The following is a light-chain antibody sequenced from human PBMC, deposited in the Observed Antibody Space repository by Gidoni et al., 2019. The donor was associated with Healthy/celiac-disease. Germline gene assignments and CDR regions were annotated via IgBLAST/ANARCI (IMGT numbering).Light chain of an antibody. V-gene: IGKV1-9*01. CDR2: AAA. J-gene: IGKJ4*01. CDR1: QGMSSY. CDR3: QQLNSEPSVT. Sequence: IQSSQSPSSLSASVGNTVTITCRASQGMSSYLSWYQQTPGKAPKLLIYAAATLQSGVASRFSGSGAGTDLTVTISSLQAEDFATYCCQQLNSEPSVTFGGGTKVEIK.